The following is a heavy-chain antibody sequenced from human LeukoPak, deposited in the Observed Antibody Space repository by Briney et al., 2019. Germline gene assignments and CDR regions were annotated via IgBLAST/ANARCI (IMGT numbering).Heavy chain of an antibody. V-gene: IGHV4-59*08. J-gene: IGHJ4*02. CDR2: ISYSGST. CDR1: GGSISSYY. Sequence: SETLSLTCTVSGGSISSYYWNWIRQPPGKGLEWIGYISYSGSTNYNPSLKSRVTISVDTSKNQFSLKLSSVTAADTAVYYCARSLGYCSSTSCYTEDYFDYWGQGTLVTVSS. D-gene: IGHD2-2*02. CDR3: ARSLGYCSSTSCYTEDYFDY.